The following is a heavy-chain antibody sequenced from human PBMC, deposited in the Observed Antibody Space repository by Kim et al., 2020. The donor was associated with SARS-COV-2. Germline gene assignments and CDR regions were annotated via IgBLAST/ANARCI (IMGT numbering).Heavy chain of an antibody. Sequence: SRVTISVDTSKNQFSLKLSSVTAADTAVYYCARRGSIAARSLYYYYGMDVWGQGTTVTVSS. CDR3: ARRGSIAARSLYYYYGMDV. J-gene: IGHJ6*02. D-gene: IGHD6-6*01. V-gene: IGHV4-34*01.